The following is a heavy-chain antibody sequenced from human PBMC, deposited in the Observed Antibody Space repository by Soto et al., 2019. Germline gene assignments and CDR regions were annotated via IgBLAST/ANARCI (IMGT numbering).Heavy chain of an antibody. Sequence: PSETLSLTCTVSGGSISSYYWSWIRQPPGKGLEWIGYIYYSGSTYYNPSLKSRVTISVDTSKNQFSLKLSSVTAADTAVYYCARSFNYYDSSGYYYWGQGTLVTVSS. CDR3: ARSFNYYDSSGYYY. J-gene: IGHJ4*02. V-gene: IGHV4-59*06. CDR2: IYYSGST. D-gene: IGHD3-22*01. CDR1: GGSISSYY.